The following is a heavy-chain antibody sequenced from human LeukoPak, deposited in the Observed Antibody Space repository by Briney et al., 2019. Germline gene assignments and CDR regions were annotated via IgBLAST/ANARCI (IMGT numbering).Heavy chain of an antibody. J-gene: IGHJ4*02. CDR2: ISYDGSNK. V-gene: IGHV3-30-3*01. D-gene: IGHD3-10*01. CDR1: GFTFSSYA. CDR3: ARDIRSYGSGSYYNY. Sequence: PGGSLRLSCAASGFTFSSYAMHWVRQAPGKGLEWVAVISYDGSNKYYADSVKGRFTISRDNSKNTLYLQMNSLRAVDTAVYYCARDIRSYGSGSYYNYWGQGTLVTVSS.